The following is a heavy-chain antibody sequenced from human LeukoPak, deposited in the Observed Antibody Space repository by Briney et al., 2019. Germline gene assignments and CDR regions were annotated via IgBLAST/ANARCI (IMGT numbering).Heavy chain of an antibody. V-gene: IGHV3-23*05. D-gene: IGHD6-6*01. CDR3: GGSSSDYYYYGMDV. CDR1: GFTFSNYA. Sequence: GGSLRLSCVASGFTFSNYAMSWVRQAPGKGLEWVSAIYSVGSTYYADSVKGRFTISRDNSKNTLYLQMNSLRAEDTAVYYCGGSSSDYYYYGMDVWGQGTTVTVSS. J-gene: IGHJ6*02. CDR2: IYSVGST.